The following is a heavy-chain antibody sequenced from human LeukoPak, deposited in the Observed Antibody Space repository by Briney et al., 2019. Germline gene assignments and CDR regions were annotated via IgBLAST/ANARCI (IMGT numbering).Heavy chain of an antibody. V-gene: IGHV3-7*01. CDR2: IKQDGSEK. J-gene: IGHJ4*02. Sequence: GRSLRLSCAASGFTFSSYWMSWVRQAPGKGLEWVANIKQDGSEKYYVDSVKGRFTISRDNSKNTVHLQMNSLRAEDTAMYYCVRDGAHWDLDYWGQGTLVTVSS. CDR3: VRDGAHWDLDY. CDR1: GFTFSSYW. D-gene: IGHD7-27*01.